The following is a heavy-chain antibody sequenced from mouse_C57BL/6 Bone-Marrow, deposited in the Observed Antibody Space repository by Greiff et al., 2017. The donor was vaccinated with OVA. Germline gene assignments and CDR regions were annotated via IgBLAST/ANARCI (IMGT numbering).Heavy chain of an antibody. CDR3: ARWGLGGSSYNWYFDV. CDR2: IDPNSGGT. J-gene: IGHJ1*03. CDR1: GYTFTSYW. Sequence: QVQLKQPGAELVKPGASVKLSCKASGYTFTSYWMHWVKQRPGRGLEWIGRIDPNSGGTKYNEKFKSKATLTVDKPSSTAYMQLSSLTSEDSAVYYCARWGLGGSSYNWYFDVWGTGTTVTVSS. V-gene: IGHV1-72*01. D-gene: IGHD1-1*01.